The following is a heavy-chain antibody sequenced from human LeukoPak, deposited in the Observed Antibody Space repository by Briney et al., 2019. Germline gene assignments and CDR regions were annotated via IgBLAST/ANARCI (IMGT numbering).Heavy chain of an antibody. D-gene: IGHD5-12*01. CDR3: ATYSGNDYTVFDY. CDR1: RVSIRSYY. V-gene: IGHV4-59*03. CDR2: IHASGNT. Sequence: SETLSLTCSVFRVSIRSYYWSWIRQSPGKGLEWIGYIHASGNTNLNLSLKSRFTISVDTSKNQFSLKVRSVTAADTAVYYCATYSGNDYTVFDYWGQGTLVTVSS. J-gene: IGHJ4*02.